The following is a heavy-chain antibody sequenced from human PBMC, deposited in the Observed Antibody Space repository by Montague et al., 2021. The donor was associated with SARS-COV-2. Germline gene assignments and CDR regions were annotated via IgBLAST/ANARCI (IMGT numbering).Heavy chain of an antibody. CDR3: ARGQTHYDFWSAYHPRAFDX. CDR2: MYYSGST. J-gene: IGHJ3*02. V-gene: IGHV4-61*01. Sequence: SETLSLTCTVSGGSVSSGSYYWSWIRQPPGKGLEWIGYMYYSGSTKYNPSLKSRVTISVDTSKNQFSLKLSSVTAADTAVYYCARGQTHYDFWSAYHPRAFDXWGQGTMVTVSS. CDR1: GGSVSSGSYY. D-gene: IGHD3-3*01.